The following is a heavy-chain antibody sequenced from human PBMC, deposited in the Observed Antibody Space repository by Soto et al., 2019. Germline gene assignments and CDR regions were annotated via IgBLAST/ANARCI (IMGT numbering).Heavy chain of an antibody. D-gene: IGHD3-10*01. CDR3: AKSGSSRYYYYGMDV. J-gene: IGHJ6*02. CDR2: ISYDGSNK. V-gene: IGHV3-30*18. Sequence: LRLSCAASGFTFSSYGMHWVRQAPGKGLEWVAVISYDGSNKYYADSVKGRFTISRDNSKNTLYLQMNSLRAEDTAVYYCAKSGSSRYYYYGMDVWGQGTTVTVSS. CDR1: GFTFSSYG.